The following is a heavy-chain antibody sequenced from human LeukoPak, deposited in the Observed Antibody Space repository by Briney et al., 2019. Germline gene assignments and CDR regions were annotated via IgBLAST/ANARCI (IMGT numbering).Heavy chain of an antibody. V-gene: IGHV1-69*13. CDR3: ARVVHYYDSSGYYGPPLDY. Sequence: ASVKVSCKASGGTFSSYAISWVRQAPGQGLEWMGGIIPIFGTANYAQKFQGRVTITADESTSTAYMELSSLRSEDTAVYYCARVVHYYDSSGYYGPPLDYWGQGTLVTVSS. CDR1: GGTFSSYA. J-gene: IGHJ4*02. D-gene: IGHD3-22*01. CDR2: IIPIFGTA.